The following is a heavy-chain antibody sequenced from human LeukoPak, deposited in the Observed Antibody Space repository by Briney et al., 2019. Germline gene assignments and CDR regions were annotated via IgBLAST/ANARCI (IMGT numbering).Heavy chain of an antibody. D-gene: IGHD3-9*01. J-gene: IGHJ6*03. CDR1: GGSISSSSYY. V-gene: IGHV4-39*07. CDR2: IYYSGST. Sequence: SETLSLTCTVSGGSISSSSYYWGWIRQPPGKGLEWIGSIYYSGSTYYNPSLKSRVTISVDTSKNQFSLKLSSVTAADTAVYYCARDSYDILTGYYYYMDVWGKGTTATISS. CDR3: ARDSYDILTGYYYYMDV.